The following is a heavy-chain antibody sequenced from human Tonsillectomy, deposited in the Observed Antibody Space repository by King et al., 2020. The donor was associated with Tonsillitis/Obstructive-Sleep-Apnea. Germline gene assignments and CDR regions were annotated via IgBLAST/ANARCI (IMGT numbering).Heavy chain of an antibody. CDR3: ARDRVAGSDFDY. CDR1: GGSISSYY. V-gene: IGHV4-59*01. D-gene: IGHD2-15*01. CDR2: IYISGRT. J-gene: IGHJ4*02. Sequence: VQLQESGPGLVKPSETLSLTCTVSGGSISSYYWSWIRQPPGKGLEWIGYIYISGRTNYNPSPKSRVTISVDKSKNQFSLKLSSVTAADTAVYYFARDRVAGSDFDYWGQGTLVTVSS.